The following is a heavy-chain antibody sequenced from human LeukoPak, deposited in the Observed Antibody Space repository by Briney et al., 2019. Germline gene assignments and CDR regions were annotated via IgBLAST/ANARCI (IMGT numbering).Heavy chain of an antibody. J-gene: IGHJ5*02. CDR3: ARGRVAGTGWFDP. Sequence: GASVKVSCKASGYTFTSYDINWVRQATGQGLEWMGGMNPNSGNTGYAQKFQGRGTMTRNTSISTAYMELSSLRSEDTAVYYCARGRVAGTGWFDPWGQGTLVTVSS. V-gene: IGHV1-8*01. CDR1: GYTFTSYD. D-gene: IGHD6-19*01. CDR2: MNPNSGNT.